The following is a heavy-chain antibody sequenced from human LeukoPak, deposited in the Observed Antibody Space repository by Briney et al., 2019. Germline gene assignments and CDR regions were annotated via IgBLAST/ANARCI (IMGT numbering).Heavy chain of an antibody. V-gene: IGHV4-34*01. J-gene: IGHJ4*02. CDR3: ARGFYDFWSGYYIPYWRIYFDY. CDR2: INHSGST. Sequence: PSETLSLTCAVYGGSFSGYYWSWIRQPPGKGLEWTGEINHSGSTNYNPSLKSRVTISVDTSKNQFSLKLSSVTAADTAVYYCARGFYDFWSGYYIPYWRIYFDYWGQGTLVTVSS. CDR1: GGSFSGYY. D-gene: IGHD3-3*01.